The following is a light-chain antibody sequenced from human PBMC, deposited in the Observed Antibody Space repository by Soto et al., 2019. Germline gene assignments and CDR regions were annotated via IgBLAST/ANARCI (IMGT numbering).Light chain of an antibody. V-gene: IGLV3-21*02. J-gene: IGLJ1*01. CDR1: NIGSKS. CDR2: DDS. CDR3: QVWDSSRDHLYV. Sequence: SYELTQPPSVSVAPGQTARITCGGTNIGSKSVHSPQQKQGEAPVVIVYDDSDRPSEIAERFSGSNSGNTATLTISRVEGGDEADYYCQVWDSSRDHLYVFGNGTKGTVL.